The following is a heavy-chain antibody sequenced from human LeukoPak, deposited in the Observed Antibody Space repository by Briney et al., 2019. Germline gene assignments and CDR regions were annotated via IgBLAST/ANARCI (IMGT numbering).Heavy chain of an antibody. CDR2: IYYSGST. D-gene: IGHD3-16*01. V-gene: IGHV4-59*08. CDR1: GGSIRGYD. J-gene: IGHJ6*03. CDR3: AVGATHYYMDV. Sequence: SETLSLTCTVSGGSIRGYDWSWVRQPPGKGLEWIAYIYYSGSTNYNPSLKSRVTISLDTSKNQFSLKLSSVTAADTAVYYCAVGATHYYMDVWGKGTTVTVSS.